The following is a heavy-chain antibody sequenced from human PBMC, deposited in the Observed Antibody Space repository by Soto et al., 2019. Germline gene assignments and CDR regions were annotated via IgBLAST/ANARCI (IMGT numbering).Heavy chain of an antibody. CDR2: ISSGSSSI. CDR1: GFTFSHYS. CDR3: ARDLRGVTDC. J-gene: IGHJ4*02. Sequence: EVQLVESGGGLVKPGGSLRLSCAASGFTFSHYSMNWVRQAPGKGLEWVSSISSGSSSIADADSVKGRFTISRDNTQNSLYLQMNSLRAEDTAVYYCARDLRGVTDCWGQGTLVTVSS. V-gene: IGHV3-21*01. D-gene: IGHD2-21*02.